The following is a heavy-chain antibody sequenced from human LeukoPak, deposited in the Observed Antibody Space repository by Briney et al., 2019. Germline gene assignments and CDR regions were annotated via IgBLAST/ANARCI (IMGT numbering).Heavy chain of an antibody. Sequence: SETLSLTCTVSGGSISSYYWSWIRQPPGKGLEWIGYIYYSGSTNYNPSLKSRVTISVDTSKNQFSLELSTVTAADTAVYYCAREVPGDYYDSSGYLPYAFDIWGQGTMVTVSS. J-gene: IGHJ3*02. CDR1: GGSISSYY. D-gene: IGHD3-22*01. V-gene: IGHV4-59*01. CDR3: AREVPGDYYDSSGYLPYAFDI. CDR2: IYYSGST.